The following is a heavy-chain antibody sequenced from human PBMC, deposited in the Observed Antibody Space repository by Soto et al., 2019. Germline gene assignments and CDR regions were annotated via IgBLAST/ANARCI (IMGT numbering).Heavy chain of an antibody. CDR3: ARDQAYYYGSGSYRKRYYYYGMDV. Sequence: PSETLSLTCTVSGGSISSYYWSWIRQPPGKGLEWIGYIYYSGSTNYNPSLKSRVTISVDTSKNQFSLKLSSVTAADTAVYYCARDQAYYYGSGSYRKRYYYYGMDVWGQGTTVTVS. D-gene: IGHD3-10*01. J-gene: IGHJ6*02. CDR2: IYYSGST. CDR1: GGSISSYY. V-gene: IGHV4-59*01.